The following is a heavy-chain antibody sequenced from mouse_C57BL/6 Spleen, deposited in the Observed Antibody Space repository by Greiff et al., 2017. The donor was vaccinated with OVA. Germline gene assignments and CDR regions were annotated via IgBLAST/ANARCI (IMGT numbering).Heavy chain of an antibody. J-gene: IGHJ4*01. V-gene: IGHV1-63*01. Sequence: QVQLQQSGAELVRPGTSVKMSCKASGYTFTNYWIGWAKQRPGHGLEWIGDIYPGGGYTNYNEKFKGKATLTADKSSSTAYMQFSSLTSEDSAIYYCARDGGSSYTAMDYWGQGTSVTVSS. CDR3: ARDGGSSYTAMDY. CDR1: GYTFTNYW. CDR2: IYPGGGYT. D-gene: IGHD1-1*01.